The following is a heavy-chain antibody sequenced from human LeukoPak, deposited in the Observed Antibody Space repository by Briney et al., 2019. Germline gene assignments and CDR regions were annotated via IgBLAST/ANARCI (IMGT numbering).Heavy chain of an antibody. J-gene: IGHJ6*03. Sequence: PGGSLRLSCAASGFTFDDYAMHWVRQAPGKGLEWVSGISWNSGSIGYADSVKGRFTISRDNAKNSLYLQMNSLRAEDMALYYCAKGAAYYYYMDVWGKGTTVTVSS. D-gene: IGHD6-13*01. CDR3: AKGAAYYYYMDV. CDR2: ISWNSGSI. V-gene: IGHV3-9*03. CDR1: GFTFDDYA.